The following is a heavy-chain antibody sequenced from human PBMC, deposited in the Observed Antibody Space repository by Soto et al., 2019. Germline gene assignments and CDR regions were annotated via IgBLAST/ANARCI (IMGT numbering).Heavy chain of an antibody. J-gene: IGHJ6*02. Sequence: QVQLVESGGGVVQPGRSLRLSGAASGFTFSTNPGHWVRQAPARGRGWVSVISSDGSNKYYADSVQGRFTISRDRFKNTLYLQMNRLRPEDTAVYYCARESPGYYYYGLAVWGQGTTVIVSS. CDR1: GFTFSTNP. CDR3: ARESPGYYYYGLAV. CDR2: ISSDGSNK. V-gene: IGHV3-30-3*01.